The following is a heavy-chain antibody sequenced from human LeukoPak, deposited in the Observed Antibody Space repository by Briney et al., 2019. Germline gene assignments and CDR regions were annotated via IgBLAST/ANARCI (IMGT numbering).Heavy chain of an antibody. Sequence: SETLSLTCTVSGGSISSGGYYWIWIRQHPGKGLEWIGYIYYSGSTYYNPSLKSRVTISVDTSKNQFSLKLSSVTAADTAVYYCVSFRVVRGVIIDNYWGQGTLVTVSS. CDR2: IYYSGST. D-gene: IGHD3-10*01. V-gene: IGHV4-31*03. J-gene: IGHJ4*02. CDR3: VSFRVVRGVIIDNY. CDR1: GGSISSGGYY.